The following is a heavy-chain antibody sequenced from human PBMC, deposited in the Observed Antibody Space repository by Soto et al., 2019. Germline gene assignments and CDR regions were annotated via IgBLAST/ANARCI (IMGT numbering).Heavy chain of an antibody. CDR2: INESGST. J-gene: IGHJ4*02. CDR3: ARGSGIVALPGELEDVKYDY. D-gene: IGHD1-1*01. V-gene: IGHV4-34*01. Sequence: QVQLQQWGAGLVKPSETLSLSCAVYGQSFSGHSWAWIRQPPGKGLEWIGEINESGSTYYNPSLQSRVTTSTDTSKNQFSLKLSSVSAADTAAYFCARGSGIVALPGELEDVKYDYWGQGTLVNVSS. CDR1: GQSFSGHS.